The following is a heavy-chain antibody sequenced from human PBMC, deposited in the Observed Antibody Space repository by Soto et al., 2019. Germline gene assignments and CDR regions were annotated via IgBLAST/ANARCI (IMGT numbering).Heavy chain of an antibody. CDR2: VYSGGTT. Sequence: XESLRLSCVASGFAVSNNYMNWVRQAPGKGLEWVSVVYSGGTTYYADSVRGRFTVSRDDSKNTLFLQMSSLRAEDTAVYYCARAGSPFDSDSSGYWGFDHWGQGTLVTAPQ. V-gene: IGHV3-53*01. CDR1: GFAVSNNY. J-gene: IGHJ4*02. CDR3: ARAGSPFDSDSSGYWGFDH. D-gene: IGHD3-22*01.